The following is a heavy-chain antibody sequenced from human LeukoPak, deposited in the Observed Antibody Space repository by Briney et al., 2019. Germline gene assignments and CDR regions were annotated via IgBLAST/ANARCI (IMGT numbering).Heavy chain of an antibody. V-gene: IGHV1-69*04. CDR1: GGTFSSYA. CDR3: ARARTTVTTDYY. CDR2: IIPILGIA. D-gene: IGHD4-17*01. Sequence: SVKVSCKASGGTFSSYAISWVRQAPGQGLEWMGRIIPILGIANYAQKFQGRVTITAGKSTSTAYMELSSLRSEDTAVYYCARARTTVTTDYYWGQGTLVTVSS. J-gene: IGHJ4*02.